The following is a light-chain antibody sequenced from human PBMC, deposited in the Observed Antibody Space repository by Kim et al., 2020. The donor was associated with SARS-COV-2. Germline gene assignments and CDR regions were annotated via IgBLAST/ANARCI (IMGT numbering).Light chain of an antibody. J-gene: IGKJ5*01. CDR3: HEYNVWPPST. V-gene: IGKV3-15*01. CDR2: GAS. Sequence: SRGERVTLSCRARPSGGSDAAWYQHNSGQAPRPRIYGASTRATGIPARLSGSGFGTEFTLTISSLQSEELAVYYCHEYNVWPPSTFGQGTRLGIK. CDR1: PSGGSD.